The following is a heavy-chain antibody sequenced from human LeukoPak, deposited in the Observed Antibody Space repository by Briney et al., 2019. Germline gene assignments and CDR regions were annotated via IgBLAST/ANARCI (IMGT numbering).Heavy chain of an antibody. V-gene: IGHV3-21*06. Sequence: GGALTLSCVASGFTLSSYIMNSVRPAPGRGVEWVSSNSSSSSYIGYADSVMGRFTNYRDNAKNSLYIQMSSLRAEVTDVYYCASDESIHDFDIWGQGTMVTVSS. J-gene: IGHJ3*02. D-gene: IGHD2/OR15-2a*01. CDR2: NSSSSSYI. CDR1: GFTLSSYI. CDR3: ASDESIHDFDI.